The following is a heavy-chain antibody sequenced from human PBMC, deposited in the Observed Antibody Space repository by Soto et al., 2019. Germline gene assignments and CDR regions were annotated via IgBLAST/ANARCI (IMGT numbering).Heavy chain of an antibody. Sequence: PGGSLRLSCVASGLTFGGRAMSWVRQAPGEGLQWVSTITDTGGDAKYADSVRGRFVISRDNSKKTLYLQMTSLTAEDSNMYYCARGSTDSYPGSRIFDFWGRGTLVTVSS. D-gene: IGHD3-10*01. CDR1: GLTFGGRA. CDR3: ARGSTDSYPGSRIFDF. CDR2: ITDTGGDA. V-gene: IGHV3-23*01. J-gene: IGHJ4*02.